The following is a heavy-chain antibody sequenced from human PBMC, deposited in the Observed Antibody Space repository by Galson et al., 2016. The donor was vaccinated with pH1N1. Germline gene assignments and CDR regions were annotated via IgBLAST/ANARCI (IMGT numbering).Heavy chain of an antibody. J-gene: IGHJ2*01. V-gene: IGHV4-39*02. CDR3: ARPEYVDVDLKDWYFDL. CDR2: IYYGEST. CDR1: GGSISSSNFY. Sequence: ETLSLTCTVSGGSISSSNFYLGWIRQPPGKGLEWIGSIYYGESTHYNPSHKSRVTTSVDTSKKHVSLKLSSVTAADTAVYYCARPEYVDVDLKDWYFDLWGRGTLVTVSS. D-gene: IGHD3-16*01.